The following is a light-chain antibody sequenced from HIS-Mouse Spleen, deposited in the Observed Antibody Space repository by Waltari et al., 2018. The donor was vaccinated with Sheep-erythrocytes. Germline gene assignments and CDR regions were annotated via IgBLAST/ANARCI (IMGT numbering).Light chain of an antibody. J-gene: IGLJ1*01. CDR3: CSYAGSYNHV. Sequence: QSALTQPRPVSGSPGPSVTIPCTGTSSDVGVYNYVPWYQQHPGKAPKLMIYDVSKRPSGVPDRFSGSKSGNTASLTISGLQAEDEADYYCCSYAGSYNHVFATGTKVTVL. CDR1: SSDVGVYNY. CDR2: DVS. V-gene: IGLV2-11*01.